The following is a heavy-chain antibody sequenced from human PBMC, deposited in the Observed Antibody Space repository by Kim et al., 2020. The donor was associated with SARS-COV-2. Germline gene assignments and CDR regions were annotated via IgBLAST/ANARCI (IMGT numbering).Heavy chain of an antibody. CDR3: AREVGNWENNWFDP. Sequence: GGSLRLSCAASGFTFSSYSMNWVRQAPGKGLEWVSSISSSSSYIYYADSVKGRFTISRDNAKNSLYLQMNSLRAEDTAVYYCAREVGNWENNWFDPWGQGTLVTVSS. J-gene: IGHJ5*02. D-gene: IGHD7-27*01. V-gene: IGHV3-21*01. CDR2: ISSSSSYI. CDR1: GFTFSSYS.